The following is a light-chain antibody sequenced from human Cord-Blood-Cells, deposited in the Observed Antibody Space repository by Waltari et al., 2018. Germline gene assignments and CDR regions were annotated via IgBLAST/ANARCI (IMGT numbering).Light chain of an antibody. CDR1: QSISSY. J-gene: IGKJ2*01. CDR2: AAS. Sequence: DIQMTQSPSSLSASVGDRVTIPCRASQSISSYLNWYKQKPGKAPKLLIYAASRLQSGVPSRFSGSGSGTDFTLTISSLQPEDFATYYCQQSYSTPYTFGQGTKLEIK. CDR3: QQSYSTPYT. V-gene: IGKV1-39*01.